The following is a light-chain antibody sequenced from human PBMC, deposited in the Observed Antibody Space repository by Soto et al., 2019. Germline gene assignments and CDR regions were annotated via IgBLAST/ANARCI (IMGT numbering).Light chain of an antibody. Sequence: DIVMTQSPDSLAVSLGERATINCKSSQSLLYSSSNKNSLAWYQQKPGQPPKLLIYWASTRESGVPDRFSGSGSGPDFTLTISSLQAEDVAVYYCQQYSNSPPTFGQGTKLEI. CDR2: WAS. CDR3: QQYSNSPPT. V-gene: IGKV4-1*01. CDR1: QSLLYSSSNKNS. J-gene: IGKJ2*01.